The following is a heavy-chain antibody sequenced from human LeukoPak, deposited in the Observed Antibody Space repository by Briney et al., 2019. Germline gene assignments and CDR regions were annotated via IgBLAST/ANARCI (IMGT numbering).Heavy chain of an antibody. CDR2: ISSSSSYI. D-gene: IGHD6-13*01. Sequence: GGSLRLSCAASGFTFSSYSMNWVRQAPGKGLEWVSSISSSSSYIYYADSVKGRFTISRDNAKNSLYLQMNSLRAEDTAVYYCARDRGIAAVDYWGQGTLVTVSS. CDR1: GFTFSSYS. V-gene: IGHV3-21*01. CDR3: ARDRGIAAVDY. J-gene: IGHJ4*02.